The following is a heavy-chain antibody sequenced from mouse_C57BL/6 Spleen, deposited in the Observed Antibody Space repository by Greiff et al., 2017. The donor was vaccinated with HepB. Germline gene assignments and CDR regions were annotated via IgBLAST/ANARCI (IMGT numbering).Heavy chain of an antibody. CDR3: ASLGRRFAY. Sequence: QVQLKQPGAELVKPGASVKLSCKASGYTFTSYWMQWVKQRPGQGLEWIGEIDPSDCYTNYNQKFKGKSTLTVDTASSTAYMQLSSLTSEDSAVYYCASLGRRFAYWGQGTLVTVSA. CDR1: GYTFTSYW. D-gene: IGHD4-1*01. J-gene: IGHJ3*01. CDR2: IDPSDCYT. V-gene: IGHV1-50*01.